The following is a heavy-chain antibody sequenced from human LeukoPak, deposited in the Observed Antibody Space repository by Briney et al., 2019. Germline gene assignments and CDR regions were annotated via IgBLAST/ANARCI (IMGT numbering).Heavy chain of an antibody. D-gene: IGHD1-26*01. CDR3: ARYIVSYPHDAFDI. V-gene: IGHV4-59*01. J-gene: IGHJ3*02. CDR1: GRSLSSYY. Sequence: PSETLSLTCTVSGRSLSSYYWSWIRQPPGKGLEWIGYIYYSGSTSYNPSLKSRVTISVDTSKKQFSLKLSSVTAADTAFYYCARYIVSYPHDAFDIWGQGAMVTVSS. CDR2: IYYSGST.